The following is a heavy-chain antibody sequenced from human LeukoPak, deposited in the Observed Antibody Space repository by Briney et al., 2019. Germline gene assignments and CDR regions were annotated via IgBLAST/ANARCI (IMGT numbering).Heavy chain of an antibody. J-gene: IGHJ4*02. V-gene: IGHV3-23*01. Sequence: GGSLRLSCAASGFTFSSYGMSWVRQAPGKGLEWVSAISGSGGSTYYADSVKGRFTISRDNSKNTLYLQMNSLRAEDTAVYYCAKEPAATWVPYYFDYWGQGTLVTVSS. CDR1: GFTFSSYG. CDR2: ISGSGGST. D-gene: IGHD6-25*01. CDR3: AKEPAATWVPYYFDY.